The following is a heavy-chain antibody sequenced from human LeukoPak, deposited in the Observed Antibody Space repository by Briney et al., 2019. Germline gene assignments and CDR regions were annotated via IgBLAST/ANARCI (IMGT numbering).Heavy chain of an antibody. V-gene: IGHV3-23*01. D-gene: IGHD3-22*01. Sequence: PGGSLRLSCAASGFTFSSYAMSWVRQAPGKGLEWVSAISGSGGSTYYADSVKGRFTISRDNSKNTLYLQMNSLRAEDTAVYYCAKAGSSGYYSEYYFDYWGQGTLVTVSS. J-gene: IGHJ4*02. CDR3: AKAGSSGYYSEYYFDY. CDR1: GFTFSSYA. CDR2: ISGSGGST.